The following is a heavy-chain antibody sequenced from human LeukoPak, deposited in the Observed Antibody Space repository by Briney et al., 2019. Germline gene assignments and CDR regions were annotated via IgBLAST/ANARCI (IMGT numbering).Heavy chain of an antibody. CDR2: IYYSGST. J-gene: IGHJ6*02. CDR1: GGSISCYY. Sequence: PSETLSHTCTVSGGSISCYYWSWIRQPPGKGLEWIGYIYYSGSTNYNPSLNSRVTISVDTCKNQFSMKMSSVTAADTAVYYCARYSGYQSYYYYGMDVWGQGTTVTVSS. V-gene: IGHV4-59*01. CDR3: ARYSGYQSYYYYGMDV. D-gene: IGHD5-12*01.